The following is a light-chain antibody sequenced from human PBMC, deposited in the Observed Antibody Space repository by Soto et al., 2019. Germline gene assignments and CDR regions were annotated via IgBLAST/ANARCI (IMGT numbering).Light chain of an antibody. CDR2: GNI. Sequence: QSVLTQPPSVSGAPGQRVTISCAGSSSNIGADFDVHWYQHVPGAAPKLLIYGNIKRPSGVPDRFSGSKSGTSASLAIAGLQAEDEADYYCQSYDSTLNVLFGGVTKVTVL. J-gene: IGLJ2*01. CDR3: QSYDSTLNVL. V-gene: IGLV1-40*01. CDR1: SSNIGADFD.